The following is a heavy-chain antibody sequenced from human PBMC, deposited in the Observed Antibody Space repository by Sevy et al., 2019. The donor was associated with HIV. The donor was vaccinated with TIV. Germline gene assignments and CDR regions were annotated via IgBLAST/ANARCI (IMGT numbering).Heavy chain of an antibody. J-gene: IGHJ6*02. Sequence: GESLKISCAASGFTFSNAWMSWVRQAPGKGLEWVGRIKSKTDGGTTDYAAPVKGRFTISRDDSKNTLYLQMNSLKTEDTAVYYCTTGLFGDYEGFYYYYYGMDVWGQGTTVTVSS. V-gene: IGHV3-15*01. D-gene: IGHD4-17*01. CDR1: GFTFSNAW. CDR2: IKSKTDGGTT. CDR3: TTGLFGDYEGFYYYYYGMDV.